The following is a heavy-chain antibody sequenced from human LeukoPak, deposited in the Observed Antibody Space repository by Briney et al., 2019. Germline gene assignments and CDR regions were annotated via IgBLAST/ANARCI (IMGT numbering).Heavy chain of an antibody. J-gene: IGHJ6*02. CDR1: GFTFSSYV. CDR2: ISYDGSNK. D-gene: IGHD6-6*01. CDR3: AKDISSSRYYYNGMDV. Sequence: PGGPLRLSCAASGFTFSSYVMHWVRQAPGKGLEWVAVISYDGSNKYYGDSVKGRFTISRDNSKNTLSLQMNSLRAEDTAVYYCAKDISSSRYYYNGMDVWGQGTTVTVSS. V-gene: IGHV3-30*18.